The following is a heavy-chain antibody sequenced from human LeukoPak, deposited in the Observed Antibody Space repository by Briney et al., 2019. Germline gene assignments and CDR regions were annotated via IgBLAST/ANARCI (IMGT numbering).Heavy chain of an antibody. J-gene: IGHJ4*02. D-gene: IGHD2-2*01. V-gene: IGHV3-30*18. CDR3: AKDPRRYCSSTSCQGGSDY. Sequence: GGSLRFSCPACGFTFSSYGLHWVRQARGKGLECVAVISYDGSNKYYADSVKGRFTISRDNSKNTLYLQMNSLRAEDTAVYYCAKDPRRYCSSTSCQGGSDYWGQGTLVTVSS. CDR1: GFTFSSYG. CDR2: ISYDGSNK.